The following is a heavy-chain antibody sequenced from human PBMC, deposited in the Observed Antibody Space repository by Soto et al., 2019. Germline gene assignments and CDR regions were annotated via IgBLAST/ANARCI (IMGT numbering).Heavy chain of an antibody. V-gene: IGHV1-18*04. CDR1: GYTFTSSG. CDR2: ISAYKGHT. CDR3: STQGCGGSCYLFYYFYGMDV. D-gene: IGHD2-15*01. Sequence: ASVKVSSDAAGYTFTSSGISGERQAPGQELERRGWISAYKGHTNYAQKLQSRDTMTPDTSTSTAYMELRSLRSDDTAVYYCSTQGCGGSCYLFYYFYGMDVWGRGTTVTLSS. J-gene: IGHJ6*02.